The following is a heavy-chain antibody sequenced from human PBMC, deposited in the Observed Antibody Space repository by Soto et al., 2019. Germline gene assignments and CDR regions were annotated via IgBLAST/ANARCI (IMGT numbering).Heavy chain of an antibody. Sequence: QVQLVESGGGLVKPGGSLRLSCAASGSTFSDYYMSWIRQAPGKGLEWVSYISSSGSTIYYAASVKGRFTSSRDNAKNSLYLQMNSLRAGDTAVYYCARDPPGRGAPRTQDAFDIWGQGTMVTVSS. CDR3: ARDPPGRGAPRTQDAFDI. CDR2: ISSSGSTI. J-gene: IGHJ3*02. D-gene: IGHD3-10*01. CDR1: GSTFSDYY. V-gene: IGHV3-11*01.